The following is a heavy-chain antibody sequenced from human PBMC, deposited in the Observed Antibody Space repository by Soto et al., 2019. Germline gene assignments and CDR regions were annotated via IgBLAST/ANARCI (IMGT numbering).Heavy chain of an antibody. V-gene: IGHV4-4*02. Sequence: PSETLSLTCSVSGDSITNNKWWSWVRQPPGKGLEWIGEMHHSGSIHYTASLKTRATISVDKSRNQFSLQLTSVTAADTAVYYCANLDMITFGGVLGPNDDFDVWGQGILVTVSS. CDR1: GDSITNNKW. J-gene: IGHJ3*01. CDR2: MHHSGSI. CDR3: ANLDMITFGGVLGPNDDFDV. D-gene: IGHD3-16*01.